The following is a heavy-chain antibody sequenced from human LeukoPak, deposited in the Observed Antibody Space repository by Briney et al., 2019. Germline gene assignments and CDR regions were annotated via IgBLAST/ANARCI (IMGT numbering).Heavy chain of an antibody. J-gene: IGHJ4*02. V-gene: IGHV1-69*05. D-gene: IGHD3-22*01. CDR2: IIPIFGTA. CDR3: ARDEAGYDSSGYYFDY. Sequence: ASVRVSCKASGGTFSSYAISWVRQAPGQGLEWVGRIIPIFGTANYAQKFQGRVTITTDESTSTAYMELSSLRSEDTAVYYCARDEAGYDSSGYYFDYWGQGTLVTVSS. CDR1: GGTFSSYA.